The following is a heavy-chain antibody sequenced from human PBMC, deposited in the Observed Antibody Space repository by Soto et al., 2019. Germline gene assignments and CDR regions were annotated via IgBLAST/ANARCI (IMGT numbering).Heavy chain of an antibody. J-gene: IGHJ4*02. CDR2: IYPSGGNT. V-gene: IGHV1-46*01. Sequence: QVQLVQSGAEVKNPGASVKISCTASGYNFINNYIYWVRQAPGQGLEYMGIIYPSGGNTKYAQKLQDRVTMTRDTSTNTVYLELTSLRFDDTAMYYCAKEGAEWGQGTLVTVSS. CDR1: GYNFINNY. CDR3: AKEGAE.